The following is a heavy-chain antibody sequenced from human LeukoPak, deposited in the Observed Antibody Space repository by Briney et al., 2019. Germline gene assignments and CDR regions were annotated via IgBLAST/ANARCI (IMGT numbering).Heavy chain of an antibody. CDR1: GFTFSSYA. D-gene: IGHD4-17*01. V-gene: IGHV3-30-3*01. CDR3: ARAPDYGDYVEAFDI. J-gene: IGHJ3*02. CDR2: ISYDGSNK. Sequence: GGSLRLSCAASGFTFSSYAMHWVRQAPGKGLEWVAVISYDGSNKYYADSVKGRFTISRDNSKNTLYLQMNSLRAEDTAVYYCARAPDYGDYVEAFDIWGQGTMVTVSS.